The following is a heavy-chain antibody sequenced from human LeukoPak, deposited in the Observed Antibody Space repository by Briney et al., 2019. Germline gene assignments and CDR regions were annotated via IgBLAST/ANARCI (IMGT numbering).Heavy chain of an antibody. CDR3: ANSARDAYSHFDY. J-gene: IGHJ4*02. CDR1: GFTLSGSG. D-gene: IGHD5-24*01. V-gene: IGHV3-73*01. Sequence: GGSLRLSCAASGFTLSGSGVHWVRQASGKGLEWVGRIRSKTNSYATAYAASVKGRFTISRDDSKNTAYLQMNSLKTEDTAVYYCANSARDAYSHFDYWGQGTLVTVSS. CDR2: IRSKTNSYAT.